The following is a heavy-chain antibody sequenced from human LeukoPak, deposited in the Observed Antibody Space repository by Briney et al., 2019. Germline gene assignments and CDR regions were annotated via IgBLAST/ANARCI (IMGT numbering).Heavy chain of an antibody. CDR2: MFYGGTT. J-gene: IGHJ2*01. Sequence: SETLSLTCTVSGDSLSRSSWSWIRQSPGGGLEWIGYMFYGGTTNHNPSPKGRVTMSMVTSKDQFSLSLSSVTAADTAVYFCVRHWVHDFGGSDWYFDLWGRSTLVTVSS. CDR1: GDSLSRSS. V-gene: IGHV4-59*08. D-gene: IGHD4-23*01. CDR3: VRHWVHDFGGSDWYFDL.